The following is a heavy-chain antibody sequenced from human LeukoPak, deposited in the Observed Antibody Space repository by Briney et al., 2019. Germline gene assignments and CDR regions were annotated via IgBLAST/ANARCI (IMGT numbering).Heavy chain of an antibody. V-gene: IGHV3-7*03. CDR1: GFTFSSRDW. CDR2: IKQDGSEK. J-gene: IGHJ4*02. D-gene: IGHD3-10*01. Sequence: GGSLRLSCVASGFTFSSRDWMTWVRQAPGKGLEWVANIKQDGSEKNYVDSVKGRFTISRDNAKNSVDLQMNSLRVEDTAVYYCASLQKVRGVMDYWGQGTLVTVSS. CDR3: ASLQKVRGVMDY.